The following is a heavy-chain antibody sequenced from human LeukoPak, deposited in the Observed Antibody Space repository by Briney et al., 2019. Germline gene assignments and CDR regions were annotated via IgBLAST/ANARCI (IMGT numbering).Heavy chain of an antibody. D-gene: IGHD3-10*01. V-gene: IGHV3-23*01. CDR1: GFTFSSYA. CDR3: AKDMNSGSYTLSGLDY. J-gene: IGHJ4*02. CDR2: ISGSGGST. Sequence: GGSLRLSCAASGFTFSSYAMSWVRQAPGKGPEWVSAISGSGGSTYYADSVKGRFTISRDNSKNTLYLQMNSLRAEDTALYHCAKDMNSGSYTLSGLDYWGQGILVTVSS.